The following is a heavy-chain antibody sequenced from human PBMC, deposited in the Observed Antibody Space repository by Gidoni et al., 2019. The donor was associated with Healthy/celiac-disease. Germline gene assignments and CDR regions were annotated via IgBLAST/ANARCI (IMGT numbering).Heavy chain of an antibody. V-gene: IGHV3-9*01. CDR3: AKDVGATFRGPFDY. CDR1: GFTFDDYA. CDR2: ISWNSGSI. J-gene: IGHJ4*02. Sequence: EVQLVESGGGLVQHARSLRLSCAASGFTFDDYAMHWVRQAPGKGLEWVSGISWNSGSIGYADSVKGRFTISRDNAKNSLYLQMNSLRAEDTALYYCAKDVGATFRGPFDYWGQGTLVTVSS. D-gene: IGHD1-26*01.